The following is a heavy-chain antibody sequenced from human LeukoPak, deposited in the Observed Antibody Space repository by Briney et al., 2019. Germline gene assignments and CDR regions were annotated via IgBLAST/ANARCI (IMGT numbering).Heavy chain of an antibody. CDR3: ARGNRYCSGGSCSGQYWFDP. CDR1: GYSFTGYW. J-gene: IGHJ5*02. D-gene: IGHD2-15*01. V-gene: IGHV5-51*01. Sequence: GESLKISCKGSGYSFTGYWIGWVRQMPGKGLEWMGIIYPGDSDTRYSPSFQGQVTISADKSISTAYLQWSSLKASDTAMYYCARGNRYCSGGSCSGQYWFDPWGQGTLVTVSS. CDR2: IYPGDSDT.